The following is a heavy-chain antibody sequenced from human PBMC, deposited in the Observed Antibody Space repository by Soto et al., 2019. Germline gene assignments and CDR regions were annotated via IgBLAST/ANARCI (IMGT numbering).Heavy chain of an antibody. CDR2: IKEDGSEK. J-gene: IGHJ4*02. D-gene: IGHD3-22*01. Sequence: AGGSLRLSCAASGFTFSSYWMSWVRQAPDKGLEWVANIKEDGSEKYYGDSVKGRFTISRDNTKNSLYLQMNSLRTEDTAVYYCARDKAYYDSSGYHSVFDYWGQGTLVTVSS. CDR3: ARDKAYYDSSGYHSVFDY. V-gene: IGHV3-7*03. CDR1: GFTFSSYW.